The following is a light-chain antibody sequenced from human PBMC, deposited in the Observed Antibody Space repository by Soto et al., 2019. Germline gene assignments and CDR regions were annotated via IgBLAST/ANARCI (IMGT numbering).Light chain of an antibody. CDR2: VTS. J-gene: IGKJ4*01. CDR1: QGLSSY. CDR3: QHHNSYPLT. V-gene: IGKV1-9*01. Sequence: IQLTQSPSSLSASVGDRVTITCRASQGLSSYLAWYQQKPGKAPGLLIYVTSTLQSGVPSRFSGSGSGTDFTLTISSLQPEDFATYYCQHHNSYPLTFGGGTKVEIK.